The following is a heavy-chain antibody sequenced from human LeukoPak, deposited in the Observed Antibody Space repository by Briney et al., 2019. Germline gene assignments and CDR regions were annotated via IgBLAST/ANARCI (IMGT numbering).Heavy chain of an antibody. Sequence: PSETLSLTCTVSGGSISSYYWSWIRRPPGKGLELIGYIYYSGSTNYNPSLKSRVTISVDTSKSQFSLNLSSVTAADTAVYYCARVLRSGTYYLFDYWGQGTLVTVSS. J-gene: IGHJ4*02. CDR2: IYYSGST. CDR3: ARVLRSGTYYLFDY. V-gene: IGHV4-59*01. CDR1: GGSISSYY. D-gene: IGHD1-26*01.